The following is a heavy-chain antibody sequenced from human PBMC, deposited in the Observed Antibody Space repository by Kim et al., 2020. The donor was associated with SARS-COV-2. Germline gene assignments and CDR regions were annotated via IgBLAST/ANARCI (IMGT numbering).Heavy chain of an antibody. CDR1: GFIFSTYR. J-gene: IGHJ3*01. V-gene: IGHV3-48*02. Sequence: GGSLRLSCSASGFIFSTYRMNWVRQSPGKWLEWISNVSIGSTAIYYADSVRGRFTISRNEATDSLSLEMNGLTDEDTALYYFASDPHYTVDVWGPATTV. D-gene: IGHD3-3*01. CDR2: VSIGSTAI. CDR3: ASDPHYTVDV.